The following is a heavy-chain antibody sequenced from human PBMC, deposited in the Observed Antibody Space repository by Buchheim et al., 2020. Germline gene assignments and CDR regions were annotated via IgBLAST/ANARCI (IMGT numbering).Heavy chain of an antibody. D-gene: IGHD3-3*01. Sequence: VQLVESGGGVVQPGRSLRLSCAASGFTFSSYGMHWVRQAPGKGLEWVAVISYDGSNKYYADSVKGRFTISRDNSKNTLYLEMNSLRVEDTAVYYCARVGGGIRVVMSRYGMDVWGPGTT. CDR3: ARVGGGIRVVMSRYGMDV. V-gene: IGHV3-30*03. CDR2: ISYDGSNK. J-gene: IGHJ6*02. CDR1: GFTFSSYG.